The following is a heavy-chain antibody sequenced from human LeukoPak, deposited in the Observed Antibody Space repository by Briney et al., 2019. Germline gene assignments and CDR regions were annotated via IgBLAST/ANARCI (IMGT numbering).Heavy chain of an antibody. Sequence: SQTLSLTCTVSGGSISSGSYYWSWIRQPAGKGLEWIGRIYTSGSTNYNPSLKSRVTISVDTSKNQFSLKLSSVTAADTAVYYCARESGSYYYYYMDVWGKGTTVIVSS. CDR1: GGSISSGSYY. J-gene: IGHJ6*03. D-gene: IGHD1-26*01. CDR3: ARESGSYYYYYMDV. CDR2: IYTSGST. V-gene: IGHV4-61*02.